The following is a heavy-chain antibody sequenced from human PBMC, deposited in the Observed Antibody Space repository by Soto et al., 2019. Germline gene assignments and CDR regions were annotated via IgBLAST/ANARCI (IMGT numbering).Heavy chain of an antibody. Sequence: HGESLKISCKASGYSFSRYLIDWVRQMPGKGLEWLGVIYPDDSDTIYSPSFQGQVTISADKSTSTAYLQWGSLKASDTAIYYCARLASSWYKLEFDFWGQGTLVTVSS. V-gene: IGHV5-51*01. D-gene: IGHD6-13*01. CDR1: GYSFSRYL. CDR2: IYPDDSDT. J-gene: IGHJ4*02. CDR3: ARLASSWYKLEFDF.